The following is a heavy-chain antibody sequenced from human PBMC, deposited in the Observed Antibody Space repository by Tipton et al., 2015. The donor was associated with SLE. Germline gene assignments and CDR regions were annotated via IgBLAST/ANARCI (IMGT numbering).Heavy chain of an antibody. CDR3: ARGGASSKWLDP. V-gene: IGHV4-39*02. CDR1: GGSISGSSYY. J-gene: IGHJ5*02. CDR2: ITNSGYT. D-gene: IGHD6-6*01. Sequence: TLSLTCTVSGGSISGSSYYWDWIRQPPGKGPEWIGRITNSGYTYYTPSFQRRVPLSVDTSKNHSSLKLSSVTAADTAAYYCARGGASSKWLDPWGRGILVTVSS.